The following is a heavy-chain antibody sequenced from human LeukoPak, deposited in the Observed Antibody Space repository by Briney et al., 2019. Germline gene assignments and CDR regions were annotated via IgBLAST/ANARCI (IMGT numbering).Heavy chain of an antibody. Sequence: GRCPTLSCTPSGFTFSAYAMSWVRQAPGIWLGWVSCISGGSDGTYSADSVKGRFTISRDNSKNTLYLQMNSLRAEDTAIYYCAKGSSGYIDGDYWGQGTLVTVSS. CDR1: GFTFSAYA. CDR3: AKGSSGYIDGDY. J-gene: IGHJ4*02. CDR2: ISGGSDGT. D-gene: IGHD5-18*01. V-gene: IGHV3-23*01.